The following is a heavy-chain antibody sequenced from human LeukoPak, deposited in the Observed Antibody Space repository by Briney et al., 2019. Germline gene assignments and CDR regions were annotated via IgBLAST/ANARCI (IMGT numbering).Heavy chain of an antibody. CDR1: GFSFSNHG. Sequence: GRSLRLSCAASGFSFSNHGMHWVRQAPGKGLEWVAVISDASDKFYGDSVKGRFTISRDNSKNTLYLQMNSLRPEDTAVYYCAKDARIGGYYMDVWGQGTTVTVSS. V-gene: IGHV3-30*18. CDR3: AKDARIGGYYMDV. CDR2: ISDASDK. D-gene: IGHD3-22*01. J-gene: IGHJ6*02.